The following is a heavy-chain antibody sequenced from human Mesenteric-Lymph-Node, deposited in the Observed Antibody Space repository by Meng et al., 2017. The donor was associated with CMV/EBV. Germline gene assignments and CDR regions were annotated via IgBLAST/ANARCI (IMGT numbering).Heavy chain of an antibody. CDR3: ARGKERRYGSGSPLEY. CDR1: GYTFAGYY. V-gene: IGHV1-2*06. CDR2: INPNSGGT. Sequence: SGYTFAGYYMHWVRQAPGQGLEWMGRINPNSGGTNYAQKFQGRVTMTRDTSISTAYMELTRLRSDDTAVYYCARGKERRYGSGSPLEYWGQGTLVTVSS. J-gene: IGHJ4*02. D-gene: IGHD3-10*01.